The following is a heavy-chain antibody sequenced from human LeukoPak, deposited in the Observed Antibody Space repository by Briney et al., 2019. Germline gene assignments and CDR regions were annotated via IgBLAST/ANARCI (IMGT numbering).Heavy chain of an antibody. CDR1: GGSISSSSYY. CDR3: ARDLLLSSVFDP. D-gene: IGHD3-10*01. Sequence: SETLSLTCTVSGGSISSSSYYWGWIRQSPGKGLEWIGSIYYSGSTYYNPSLKSRVTISVDTSKNQFSLKLSSVTAADTAVYYCARDLLLSSVFDPWGQGTLVTVSS. J-gene: IGHJ5*02. CDR2: IYYSGST. V-gene: IGHV4-39*07.